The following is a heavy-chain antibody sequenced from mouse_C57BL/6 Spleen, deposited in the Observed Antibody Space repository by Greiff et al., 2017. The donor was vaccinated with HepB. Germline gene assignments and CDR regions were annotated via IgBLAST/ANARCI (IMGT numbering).Heavy chain of an antibody. Sequence: QVQLQQPGAELVRPGSSVKLSCKASGYTFTSYWMHWVKQRPIQGLEWIGNIDPSDSETHYNQKFKDKATLTVDKSSSTAYMQLSSLTSEDSAVYYCARARYGNLLFAYWGQGTLVTVSA. CDR1: GYTFTSYW. CDR2: IDPSDSET. D-gene: IGHD2-1*01. V-gene: IGHV1-52*01. J-gene: IGHJ3*01. CDR3: ARARYGNLLFAY.